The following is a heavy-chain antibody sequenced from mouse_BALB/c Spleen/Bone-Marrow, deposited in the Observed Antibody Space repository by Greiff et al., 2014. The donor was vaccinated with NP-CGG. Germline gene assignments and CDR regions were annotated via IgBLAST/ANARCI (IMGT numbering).Heavy chain of an antibody. D-gene: IGHD3-2*01. CDR2: IYHGDGST. V-gene: IGHV1S56*01. CDR3: AMTARGGFAY. CDR1: GYTFTSYD. J-gene: IGHJ3*01. Sequence: QVQLKESGPELVKPGALVKISCKASGYTFTSYDINWVKQRPGQGLEWIGWIYHGDGSTKYNEKFKGKATLTADKSSSTAYMQVSSLTSENSAVYFCAMTARGGFAYWGQGTLVTVSA.